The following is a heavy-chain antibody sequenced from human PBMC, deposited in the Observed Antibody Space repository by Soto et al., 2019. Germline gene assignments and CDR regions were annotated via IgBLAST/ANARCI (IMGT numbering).Heavy chain of an antibody. Sequence: PGGSLGLCCAASGFTFRTYSMHWVRQAPGKGLEWVAFISDDGSQKYYGDSVKGRFTISRDNSKNTLSLRMISLRTEDTSVYYWAKEAPGGWHFFDTWGQRNMVTV. CDR1: GFTFRTYS. CDR3: AKEAPGGWHFFDT. D-gene: IGHD6-19*01. J-gene: IGHJ1*01. CDR2: ISDDGSQK. V-gene: IGHV3-30*18.